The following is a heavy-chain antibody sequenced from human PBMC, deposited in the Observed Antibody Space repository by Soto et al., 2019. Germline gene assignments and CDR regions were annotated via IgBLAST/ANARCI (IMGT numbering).Heavy chain of an antibody. Sequence: QVQLQESGPGLVKPSQTLSLTCTVSGGSISSGDYYWSWIRQPPGKGLEWIGYIYYSGSTYYNTSLTIRVTISVDTSKNQFSLTLSSVTAADTAVYYCASLLVPAAITAYYYAMDVWGAGTTVTVSS. CDR3: ASLLVPAAITAYYYAMDV. J-gene: IGHJ6*04. D-gene: IGHD2-2*01. V-gene: IGHV4-30-4*01. CDR2: IYYSGST. CDR1: GGSISSGDYY.